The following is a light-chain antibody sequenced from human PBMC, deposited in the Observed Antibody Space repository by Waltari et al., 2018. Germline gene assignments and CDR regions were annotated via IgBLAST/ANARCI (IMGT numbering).Light chain of an antibody. CDR2: EVS. J-gene: IGLJ2*01. CDR3: CSYAGSLV. V-gene: IGLV2-23*02. CDR1: SSDVGSYNF. Sequence: QSALTQPASVSGSPGQSITISCTGTSSDVGSYNFVSWYQQQPGKAPKLMIYEVSKRPSGVSNRFSGSKSGNTASLTISGLQAEDEADYYCCSYAGSLVFGGGTKLTVL.